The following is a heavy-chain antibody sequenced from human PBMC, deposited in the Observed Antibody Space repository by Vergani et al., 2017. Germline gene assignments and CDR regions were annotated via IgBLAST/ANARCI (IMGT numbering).Heavy chain of an antibody. CDR2: ISYDGSNK. V-gene: IGHV3-30-3*01. CDR1: GFTFSSYA. D-gene: IGHD1-7*01. CDR3: ARNSGKLELRGTLDY. Sequence: QVQLVESGGGVVQPGRSLRLSCAASGFTFSSYAMHWVRQAPGKGLEWVAVISYDGSNKYYADSVKGRFTISRDNSKNTLYLQMNSLRAEDTAVYYCARNSGKLELRGTLDYWGQGTLVTVSS. J-gene: IGHJ4*02.